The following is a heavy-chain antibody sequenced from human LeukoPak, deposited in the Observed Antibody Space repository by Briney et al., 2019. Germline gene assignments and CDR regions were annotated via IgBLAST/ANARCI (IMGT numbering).Heavy chain of an antibody. V-gene: IGHV1-69*05. CDR2: IIPIFGTA. J-gene: IGHJ5*02. CDR3: ARDNYAGANWFDP. CDR1: GGTFSSYA. Sequence: SVKVSCKASGGTFSSYAISWVRQAPGQGLEWMGGIIPIFGTANYAQKFQSRVTITTDESTSTAYMELSSLRSEDTAVYYCARDNYAGANWFDPWGQGTLVTVSS. D-gene: IGHD1-7*01.